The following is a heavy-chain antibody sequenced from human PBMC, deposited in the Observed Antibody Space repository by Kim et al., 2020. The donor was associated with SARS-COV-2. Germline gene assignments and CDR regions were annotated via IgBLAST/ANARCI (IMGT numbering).Heavy chain of an antibody. Sequence: ASVKVSCKASGYTFTGYYMHWVRQAPGQGLEWMGWINPNSGGTNYAQKFQGRVTMTRDTSISTAYMELSRLRSDDTAVYYCARGMATIPFSLGYAFDIWGQGTMVTVSS. V-gene: IGHV1-2*02. CDR3: ARGMATIPFSLGYAFDI. J-gene: IGHJ3*02. CDR2: INPNSGGT. D-gene: IGHD5-12*01. CDR1: GYTFTGYY.